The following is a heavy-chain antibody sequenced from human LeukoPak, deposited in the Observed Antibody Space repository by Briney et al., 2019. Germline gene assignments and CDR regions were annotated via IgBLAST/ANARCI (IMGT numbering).Heavy chain of an antibody. CDR1: GDTISRGSYY. D-gene: IGHD4-11*01. CDR2: IYYSGST. CDR3: ARGGYSTY. Sequence: PSETLSLTCTVSGDTISRGSYYWTSLRQPPGKGLEWIGYIYYSGSTNYNPSLKSRVTISVDTSKNQFSLKLSSVTAADTAVYYCARGGYSTYWGQGTLVTVSS. V-gene: IGHV4-61*01. J-gene: IGHJ4*02.